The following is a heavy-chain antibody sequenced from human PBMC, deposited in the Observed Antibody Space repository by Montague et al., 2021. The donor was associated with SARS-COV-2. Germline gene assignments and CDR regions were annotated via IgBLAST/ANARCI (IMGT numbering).Heavy chain of an antibody. D-gene: IGHD1-1*01. CDR3: ASHPVWQQLGT. CDR2: IHHTGGS. Sequence: SETLSLTCAVSGASLASGYWWSWVRQSPGKGLEWIAEIHHTGGSNYNPSLVSRVTIFLDHSKNHLTLTLSSVTATDTAMYYCASHPVWQQLGTWGQGTLVTVSA. J-gene: IGHJ5*02. V-gene: IGHV4-4*02. CDR1: GASLASGYW.